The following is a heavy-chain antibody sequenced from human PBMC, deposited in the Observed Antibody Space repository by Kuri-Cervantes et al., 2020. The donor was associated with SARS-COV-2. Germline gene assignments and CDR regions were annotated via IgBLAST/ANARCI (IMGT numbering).Heavy chain of an antibody. CDR1: GGSFSGYY. CDR2: INHSGST. Sequence: SQTLSLTCAVYGGSFSGYYWSWIRQPPGKGLEWIGEINHSGSTNYNPSLKSRVTVSVDTSKNQFSLKLSSVTAADTAVYYCARFRIIAAAGNFDYWGQGTLVTVSS. CDR3: ARFRIIAAAGNFDY. J-gene: IGHJ4*02. D-gene: IGHD6-13*01. V-gene: IGHV4-34*01.